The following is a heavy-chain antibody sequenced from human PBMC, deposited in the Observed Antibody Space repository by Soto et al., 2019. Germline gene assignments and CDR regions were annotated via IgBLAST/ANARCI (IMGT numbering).Heavy chain of an antibody. CDR2: ISYDGSNK. V-gene: IGHV3-30-3*01. CDR1: GFTFSSYA. J-gene: IGHJ4*02. CDR3: ARDYYGDSSFDY. D-gene: IGHD4-17*01. Sequence: GGSLRLSCAASGFTFSSYAMHWVRQAPGKGLEWVAVISYDGSNKYYADSVKGRFTISRDNSKNTLYLQMNSLRAEDTAVYYCARDYYGDSSFDYWGQGTLVTVSS.